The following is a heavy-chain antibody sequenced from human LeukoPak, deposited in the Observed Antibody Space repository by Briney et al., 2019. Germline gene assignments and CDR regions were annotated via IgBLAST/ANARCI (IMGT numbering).Heavy chain of an antibody. CDR1: GGSISSSSFY. J-gene: IGHJ3*02. Sequence: ASETLSLTCTVSGGSISSSSFYWGWIRQPPGKGLAWIGSISYTGSTNYNPSLKSRVTISVDTSKNQFSLKLSSVTAADTAVYYCASVRVPDAFDIWGQGTMVTVSS. CDR2: ISYTGST. D-gene: IGHD2-2*01. CDR3: ASVRVPDAFDI. V-gene: IGHV4-39*07.